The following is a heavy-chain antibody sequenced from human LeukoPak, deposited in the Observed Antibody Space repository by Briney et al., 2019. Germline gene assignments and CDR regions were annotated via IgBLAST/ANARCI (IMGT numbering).Heavy chain of an antibody. J-gene: IGHJ4*02. CDR2: IMSDGSTT. Sequence: PGGSLRLSCAASGFTFSSYWMHWVRQAPGKGLVWVSRIMSDGSTTSYADSVKGRFTISRDNAKNTLYLQMNSLRAEDTAVYYCSRGLTGGTPYYFEHWGQGTLVTLSS. CDR3: SRGLTGGTPYYFEH. V-gene: IGHV3-74*01. CDR1: GFTFSSYW. D-gene: IGHD1-26*01.